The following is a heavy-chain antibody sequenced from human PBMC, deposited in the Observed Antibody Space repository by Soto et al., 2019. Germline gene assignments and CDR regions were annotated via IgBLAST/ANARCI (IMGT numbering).Heavy chain of an antibody. J-gene: IGHJ4*02. V-gene: IGHV4-34*01. Sequence: SETLSLTCAVYGGSFSGYYWSWIRQPPGKGLEWIGEINHSGSTNYNPSLKSRVTISVDTSKNQFSLKLSSVTAADTVVYYCSRIAVSGPITGFDYWGQGALVTVSS. D-gene: IGHD6-19*01. CDR2: INHSGST. CDR1: GGSFSGYY. CDR3: SRIAVSGPITGFDY.